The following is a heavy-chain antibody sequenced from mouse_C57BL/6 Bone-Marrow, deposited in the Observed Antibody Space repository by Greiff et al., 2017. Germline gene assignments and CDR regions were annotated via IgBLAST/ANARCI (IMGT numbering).Heavy chain of an antibody. CDR2: IDPSDSYT. Sequence: VQLQQPGAELVMPGASVKLSCKASGYTFTSYWMHWVKQRPGQGLEWIGEIDPSDSYTNYNQKFKGKSTLTVDKSSSTAYMHLSSLTSEDSAVYYCAREGLGISTCDYWGQGTTLTVSS. CDR1: GYTFTSYW. D-gene: IGHD2-4*01. J-gene: IGHJ2*01. V-gene: IGHV1-69*01. CDR3: AREGLGISTCDY.